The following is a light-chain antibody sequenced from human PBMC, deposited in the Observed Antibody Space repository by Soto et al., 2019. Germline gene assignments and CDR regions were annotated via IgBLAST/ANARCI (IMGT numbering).Light chain of an antibody. V-gene: IGLV2-14*03. Sequence: SVLTQPASVSGSPGQSITISCTGTSSDVGSYNYVSWYQHHPGKAPKLVIYDVDDRPSGVSNRSSGSKSGNTASLTISGLQAEDESDYYCSSFTNNSFLGVFGTVTKVT. CDR1: SSDVGSYNY. CDR2: DVD. CDR3: SSFTNNSFLGV. J-gene: IGLJ1*01.